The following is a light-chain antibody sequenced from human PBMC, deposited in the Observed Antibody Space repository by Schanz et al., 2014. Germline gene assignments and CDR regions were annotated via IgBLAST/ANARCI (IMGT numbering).Light chain of an antibody. CDR1: SSDVGSYNL. CDR3: SAYTSSSTLV. V-gene: IGLV2-14*02. CDR2: DVN. J-gene: IGLJ2*01. Sequence: QSALTQPASVSGSPGQSITISCTGTSSDVGSYNLVSWYQQHPGKAPKLMIYDVNNRPSGVSNRFSGSKSGNTASLTISGLQAEDEADYYCSAYTSSSTLVFGGGTKLTVL.